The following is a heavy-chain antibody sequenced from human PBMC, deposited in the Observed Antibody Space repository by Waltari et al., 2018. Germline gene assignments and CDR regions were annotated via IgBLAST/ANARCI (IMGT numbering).Heavy chain of an antibody. D-gene: IGHD4-17*01. CDR2: INSDGSKI. J-gene: IGHJ4*02. V-gene: IGHV3-74*01. CDR1: GFSFSSYW. Sequence: EVQLAESGGGLVQPGGSLRLSCAVSGFSFSSYWMSWVRQSPGKGLVWVSKINSDGSKIDYADSVKGRFTISRDNTKNTLYLEMNSLRAEDTAVYYCARDPSFGDFEAYFDYWGQGTLVTVSS. CDR3: ARDPSFGDFEAYFDY.